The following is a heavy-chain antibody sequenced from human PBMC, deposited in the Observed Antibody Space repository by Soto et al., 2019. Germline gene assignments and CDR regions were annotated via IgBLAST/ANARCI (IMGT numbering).Heavy chain of an antibody. CDR3: ARDRGYCTNGVCPLYYFDY. V-gene: IGHV4-59*01. Sequence: SETLSLTCTVSGGSISSYYWSWIRQPPGKGLEWIGYIYYSGSTNYNPSLKSRVTISVDMSKNQFSLKLSSVTAADTAVYYCARDRGYCTNGVCPLYYFDYWGQGTLVTVSS. CDR1: GGSISSYY. J-gene: IGHJ4*02. D-gene: IGHD2-8*01. CDR2: IYYSGST.